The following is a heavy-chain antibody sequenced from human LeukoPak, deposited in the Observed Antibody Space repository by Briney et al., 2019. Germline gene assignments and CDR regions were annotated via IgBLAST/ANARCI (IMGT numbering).Heavy chain of an antibody. CDR3: ARDYDGSGSPGSFDY. CDR1: GYTFTSYA. D-gene: IGHD3-10*01. J-gene: IGHJ4*02. CDR2: INAGNGNT. Sequence: ASVKASCKASGYTFTSYAMHWVRQAPGQRLEWMGWINAGNGNTKYSQKFQGRVTITRDTSASTAYMELSSLRSEDTAVYYCARDYDGSGSPGSFDYWGQGTLVTVSS. V-gene: IGHV1-3*01.